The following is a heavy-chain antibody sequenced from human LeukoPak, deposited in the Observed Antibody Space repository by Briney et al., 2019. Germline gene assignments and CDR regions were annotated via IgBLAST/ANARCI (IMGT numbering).Heavy chain of an antibody. Sequence: PGRSLRLSCEAPGFTFSSYVMHWVRQAPGKGLEWVAVISYDGSNKYYADSVKGRFTISRDNSKNTLYLQMNSLRAEDTAVYYCASTRSHYYYYGMDVWGKGTTVTVSS. CDR2: ISYDGSNK. V-gene: IGHV3-30*04. J-gene: IGHJ6*04. CDR1: GFTFSSYV. CDR3: ASTRSHYYYYGMDV.